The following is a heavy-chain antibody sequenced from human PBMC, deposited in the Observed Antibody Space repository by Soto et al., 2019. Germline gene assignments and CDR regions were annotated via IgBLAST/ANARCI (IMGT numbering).Heavy chain of an antibody. CDR1: GFTFSSYS. J-gene: IGHJ6*03. CDR3: ARDYGSGRPYYYYYYMDV. CDR2: ISSSSSYI. Sequence: PGGSLRLSCAASGFTFSSYSMNWVRQAPGKGLEWVSSISSSSSYIYYADSVKGRFTISRDNAKNSLYLQMNSLRAEDTAVYYCARDYGSGRPYYYYYYMDVWGKGTTVTVSS. V-gene: IGHV3-21*01. D-gene: IGHD3-10*01.